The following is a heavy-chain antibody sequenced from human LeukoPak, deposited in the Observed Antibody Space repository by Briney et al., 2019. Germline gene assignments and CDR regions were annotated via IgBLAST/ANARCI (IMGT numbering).Heavy chain of an antibody. Sequence: GGSLRLSCAASGLNFSRNWMTWVRQAPGKGLEWVANIKEDGSAKSYVDSVKGRFTISRDNAKNSLYLQMGSLRVEDTAVYYCARDYDYFSGHNLDAYDIWGQGTTVTVSS. J-gene: IGHJ3*02. CDR3: ARDYDYFSGHNLDAYDI. CDR2: IKEDGSAK. D-gene: IGHD2-15*01. V-gene: IGHV3-7*01. CDR1: GLNFSRNW.